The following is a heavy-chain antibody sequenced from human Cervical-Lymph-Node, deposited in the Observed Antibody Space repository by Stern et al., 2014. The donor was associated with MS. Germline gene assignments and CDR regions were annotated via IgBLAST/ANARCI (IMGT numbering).Heavy chain of an antibody. Sequence: QLQLQESGPGLVKPSQTLSLTCTVSGGSISRGGHYWSWIRQHPGKGLEWIGYIYDSGSTHYNPSLKSRSLKRRVTISVDTSKNQFSLKLSSVTAADTAVYYCARGWGAAATSYYGMDVWGQGTTVTVSS. CDR3: ARGWGAAATSYYGMDV. CDR1: GGSISRGGHY. D-gene: IGHD6-13*01. CDR2: IYDSGST. J-gene: IGHJ6*02. V-gene: IGHV4-31*03.